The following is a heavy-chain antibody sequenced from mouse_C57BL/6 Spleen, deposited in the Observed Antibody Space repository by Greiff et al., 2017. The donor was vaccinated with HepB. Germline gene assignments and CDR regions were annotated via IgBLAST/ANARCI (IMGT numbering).Heavy chain of an antibody. Sequence: VQLKESGPELVKPGASVKMSCKASGYTFTDYNMHWVKQSHGKSLEWIGYINPNNGGTSYNQKFKGKATLTVNKSSSTAYMELRSLTSEDSAVYYCARGNYYGSSPYYYAMDYWGQGTSVTVSS. CDR1: GYTFTDYN. CDR2: INPNNGGT. CDR3: ARGNYYGSSPYYYAMDY. J-gene: IGHJ4*01. D-gene: IGHD1-1*01. V-gene: IGHV1-22*01.